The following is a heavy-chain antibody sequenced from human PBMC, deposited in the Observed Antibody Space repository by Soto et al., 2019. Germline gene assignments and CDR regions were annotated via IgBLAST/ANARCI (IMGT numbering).Heavy chain of an antibody. CDR1: GGSISSGGYY. J-gene: IGHJ4*02. Sequence: SEILSLTCTVSGGSISSGGYYWSWIRQHPGKGLEWIGYIYYSGSTYYNPSLKSRVTISVDTSKNQFSLYLQMNSLRAEDTAVYYCAKGSYGGDSELIHYWGQGALVTVSS. CDR2: IYYSGST. V-gene: IGHV4-31*03. CDR3: AKGSYGGDSELIHY. D-gene: IGHD2-21*02.